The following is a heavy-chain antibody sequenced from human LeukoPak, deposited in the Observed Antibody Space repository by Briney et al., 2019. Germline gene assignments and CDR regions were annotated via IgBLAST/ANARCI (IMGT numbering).Heavy chain of an antibody. J-gene: IGHJ4*02. Sequence: PSETLSLTCAVSGFSISSGYYWGWIRQPPEKGLEWIGSIFHSGNTYYNPSLKSRVTISVDTSKNQFSLKLRSVTAADTAVYYCASYGDYVDYWGQGTLVTVSS. V-gene: IGHV4-38-2*01. CDR2: IFHSGNT. CDR3: ASYGDYVDY. D-gene: IGHD4-17*01. CDR1: GFSISSGYY.